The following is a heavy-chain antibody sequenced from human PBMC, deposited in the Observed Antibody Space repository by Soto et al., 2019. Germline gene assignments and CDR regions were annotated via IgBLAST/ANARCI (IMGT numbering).Heavy chain of an antibody. J-gene: IGHJ4*02. V-gene: IGHV1-2*04. CDR1: GDTLTCSY. CDR2: INPNNGDT. Sequence: ASVKGSCKASGDTLTCSYLHWVRQAPGQGLEWLRWINPNNGDTNYAQKFRGWVTMTRDASNNTVYMELTRLTSADTAVYYCARMVVPTTYFHSWGQGTLVTVSS. CDR3: ARMVVPTTYFHS. D-gene: IGHD3-22*01.